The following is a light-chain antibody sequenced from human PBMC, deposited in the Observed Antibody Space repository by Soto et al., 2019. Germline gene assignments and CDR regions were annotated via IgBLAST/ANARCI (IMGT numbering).Light chain of an antibody. CDR2: DAS. Sequence: DIQMTQSPSSLSAPVGDRVTITCQASQDISNYLNWYQQKPGKAPKLLIYDASNLETGVPSRFRGSGSGTAFTFTISSLQPEDSATYYCQQYDKHPPFTVGPGTKVDSK. V-gene: IGKV1-33*01. CDR3: QQYDKHPPFT. CDR1: QDISNY. J-gene: IGKJ3*01.